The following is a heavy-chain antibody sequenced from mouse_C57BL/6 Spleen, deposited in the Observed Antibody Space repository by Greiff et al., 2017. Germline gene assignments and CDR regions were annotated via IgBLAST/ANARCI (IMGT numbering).Heavy chain of an antibody. Sequence: QVQLQQSGAELAKPGASVKLSCKASGYTFTSYWMYWVKQRPGQGLEWIGYINPSSGYTKYIQKFKDKATMTADKSSSTAYMQLSSLTNEDSAVYNGARDYGSSYGYFDYWGQGTTLTVSS. CDR1: GYTFTSYW. CDR3: ARDYGSSYGYFDY. D-gene: IGHD1-1*01. CDR2: INPSSGYT. V-gene: IGHV1-7*01. J-gene: IGHJ2*01.